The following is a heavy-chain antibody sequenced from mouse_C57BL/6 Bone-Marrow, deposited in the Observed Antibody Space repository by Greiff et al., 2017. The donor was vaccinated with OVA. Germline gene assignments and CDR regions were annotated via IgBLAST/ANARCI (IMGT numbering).Heavy chain of an antibody. CDR2: INPYNGDT. V-gene: IGHV1-20*01. CDR1: GYSFTGYF. CDR3: ARHDGYPYYFDY. J-gene: IGHJ2*01. Sequence: VQLQQSGPELVKPGDSVKISCKASGYSFTGYFMNWVMQSHGKSLEWIGRINPYNGDTFYNQKFKGKATLTVDKSSSTAHMELRSLTSEDSAVYYCARHDGYPYYFDYWGQGTTLTVSS. D-gene: IGHD2-3*01.